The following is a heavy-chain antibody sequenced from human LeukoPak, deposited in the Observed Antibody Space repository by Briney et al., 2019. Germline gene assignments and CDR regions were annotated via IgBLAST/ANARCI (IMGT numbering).Heavy chain of an antibody. V-gene: IGHV4-34*01. CDR3: ARLSTVTTFWLGLEGRFDP. CDR2: INYCGST. Sequence: KASEALSLPCAGFGGSFRGYYWRWIRQAPGKGLEGVGGINYCGSTNYNPSLKSRVTISVDTSKNQFSLKLSSVTAADTAVYYCARLSTVTTFWLGLEGRFDPWGQGTLVTVSS. CDR1: GGSFRGYY. J-gene: IGHJ5*02. D-gene: IGHD4-17*01.